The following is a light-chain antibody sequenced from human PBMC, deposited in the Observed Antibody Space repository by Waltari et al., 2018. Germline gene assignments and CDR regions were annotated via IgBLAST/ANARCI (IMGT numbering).Light chain of an antibody. CDR2: KAS. CDR1: QSINSW. Sequence: DIQMTQSPSTLSASVGDRVTITCRASQSINSWLAWYQQKPGKAPKLLIYKASSLESGVPSRFSGSGSGTEFTRTISCLQPDDFATYYCQQCNTYSFGQGTKVEIK. V-gene: IGKV1-5*03. J-gene: IGKJ1*01. CDR3: QQCNTYS.